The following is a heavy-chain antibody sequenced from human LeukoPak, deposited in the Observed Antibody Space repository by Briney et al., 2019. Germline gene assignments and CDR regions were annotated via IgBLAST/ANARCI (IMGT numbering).Heavy chain of an antibody. V-gene: IGHV3-21*01. CDR3: ARDVGASAPDAFDI. J-gene: IGHJ3*02. Sequence: GGSLRLSCAASGFTFSTYNMNWVRQAPGKGLEWVSSISSSSNYIYYADSVKGRFTISRDNAKNSLYLQMNSLRVEDTDVYYCARDVGASAPDAFDIWDQGTMVTVSS. CDR2: ISSSSNYI. D-gene: IGHD1-26*01. CDR1: GFTFSTYN.